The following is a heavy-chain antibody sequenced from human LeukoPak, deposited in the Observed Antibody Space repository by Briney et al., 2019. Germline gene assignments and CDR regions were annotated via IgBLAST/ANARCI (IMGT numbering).Heavy chain of an antibody. Sequence: GGSLRLSCAASGFTFSSNWMHWVRQAPGKGLMWVSRINRDGSSTIYADSVKGRFTISRDNAKNTLYLQMNSLTAEDTAVYYCARDLWGAGDCWGQGTLVTVSS. J-gene: IGHJ4*02. CDR2: INRDGSST. CDR1: GFTFSSNW. D-gene: IGHD1-26*01. CDR3: ARDLWGAGDC. V-gene: IGHV3-74*01.